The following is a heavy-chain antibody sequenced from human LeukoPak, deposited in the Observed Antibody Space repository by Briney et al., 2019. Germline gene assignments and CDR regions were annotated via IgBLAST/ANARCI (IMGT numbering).Heavy chain of an antibody. CDR1: GFNFGSYS. CDR3: AKDIRWASFES. D-gene: IGHD3-16*01. V-gene: IGHV3-23*01. Sequence: VSLRLSCAASGFNFGSYSMTWVRQAPGKGLEWVSVMSADSATTFYADSVKGRFTISRENSKNTVYLHLNSLRVEDTAQYYCAKDIRWASFESWGQGTLVTVSS. J-gene: IGHJ4*02. CDR2: MSADSATT.